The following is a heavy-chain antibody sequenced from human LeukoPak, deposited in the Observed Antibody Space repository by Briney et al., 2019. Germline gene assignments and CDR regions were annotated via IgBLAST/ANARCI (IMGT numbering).Heavy chain of an antibody. V-gene: IGHV3-21*01. D-gene: IGHD4-17*01. J-gene: IGHJ4*02. Sequence: GGSLRLFCAASGFTFDGYAMHWVRQAPGKGLEWVSSISTSSSHIYYADSVKGRFTISRDNAKNSLYLQMNSLRAEDTAVYYCARGSATVTFGDYWGQGTLVTVSS. CDR1: GFTFDGYA. CDR3: ARGSATVTFGDY. CDR2: ISTSSSHI.